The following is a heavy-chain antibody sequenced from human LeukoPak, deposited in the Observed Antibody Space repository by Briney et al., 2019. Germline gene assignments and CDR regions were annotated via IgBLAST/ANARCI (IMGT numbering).Heavy chain of an antibody. V-gene: IGHV1-18*01. D-gene: IGHD3-22*01. Sequence: ASVKVSCKASGYTFTSYGISWVRRAPGQGLEWMGWISAYNGNTNYPQKLQGRVTMTTDTSTSTAYMELRSLRSDDTAVYYCARGGEYYYDSSGRGSYFDYWGQGTLVTVSS. CDR1: GYTFTSYG. J-gene: IGHJ4*02. CDR2: ISAYNGNT. CDR3: ARGGEYYYDSSGRGSYFDY.